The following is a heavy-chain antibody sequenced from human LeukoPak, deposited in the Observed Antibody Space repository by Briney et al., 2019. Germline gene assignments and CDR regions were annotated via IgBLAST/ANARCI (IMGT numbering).Heavy chain of an antibody. D-gene: IGHD4-11*01. CDR3: ARAQTTLLLDY. CDR1: GYIFTSYG. Sequence: ASVKVSCKASGYIFTSYGIIWVRQAPGQGLQWMGWISAHNGNTNYAQKLQGRVTMTTDTSTSIVYMELRSLRSDDTAVYYCARAQTTLLLDYWGQGTLVTVSS. V-gene: IGHV1-18*01. J-gene: IGHJ4*02. CDR2: ISAHNGNT.